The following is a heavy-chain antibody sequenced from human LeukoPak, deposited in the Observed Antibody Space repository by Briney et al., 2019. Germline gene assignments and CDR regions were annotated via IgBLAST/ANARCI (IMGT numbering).Heavy chain of an antibody. CDR1: GFTFSTYA. Sequence: PGGSLRHSCLASGFTFSTYAMSWVRQAPGKGLEWVSAISGGGGSTYYADSVKGRFTISRDNSRNTLYLQMNSLRVEDTAIYYCVKNGYDSSGYLYFDYWGQGTLVTVSS. D-gene: IGHD3-22*01. J-gene: IGHJ4*02. CDR2: ISGGGGST. CDR3: VKNGYDSSGYLYFDY. V-gene: IGHV3-23*01.